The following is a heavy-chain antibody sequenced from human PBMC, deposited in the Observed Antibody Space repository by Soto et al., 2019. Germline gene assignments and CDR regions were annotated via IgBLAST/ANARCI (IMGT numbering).Heavy chain of an antibody. CDR1: RGTFSNYA. CDR2: ISPYNGTR. V-gene: IGHV1-18*01. Sequence: GASVKVSCKASRGTFSNYAITWVRQAPGQGLEWMGRISPYNGTRDYAQKLQGRVTMTTDTSTSTAYMELSSLRSDDTAVYFCARGGQWDFLSDYWGQGTLVTVSS. CDR3: ARGGQWDFLSDY. J-gene: IGHJ4*02. D-gene: IGHD1-26*01.